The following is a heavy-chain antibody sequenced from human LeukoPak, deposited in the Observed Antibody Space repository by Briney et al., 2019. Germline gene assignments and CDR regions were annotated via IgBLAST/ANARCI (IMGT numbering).Heavy chain of an antibody. V-gene: IGHV4-31*03. CDR2: IYYSGST. CDR1: GGSISSGGYY. D-gene: IGHD3-16*01. CDR3: ARLILAEWSDRYFDY. J-gene: IGHJ4*02. Sequence: SQTLSLTCTVSGGSISSGGYYWGWIRQHPGKGLEWIGYIYYSGSTYYNPSLKSRVTISVDTSKNQFSLKLSSVTAADTAVYYCARLILAEWSDRYFDYWGQGTLVTVSS.